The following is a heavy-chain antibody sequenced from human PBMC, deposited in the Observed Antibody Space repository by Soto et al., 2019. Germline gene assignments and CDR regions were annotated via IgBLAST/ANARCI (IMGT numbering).Heavy chain of an antibody. V-gene: IGHV3-66*01. J-gene: IGHJ5*02. D-gene: IGHD6-19*01. CDR2: IYSGGTT. CDR3: ARARVGQWPLNCFDP. CDR1: GFTVSSNY. Sequence: GGSLRLSCAASGFTVSSNYMSWVRQAPGKGLEWVSVIYSGGTTYYADSVKGRFTISRDNSKNTLYLQMNSLRAEDTAVYYCARARVGQWPLNCFDPWGQGTLVTVSS.